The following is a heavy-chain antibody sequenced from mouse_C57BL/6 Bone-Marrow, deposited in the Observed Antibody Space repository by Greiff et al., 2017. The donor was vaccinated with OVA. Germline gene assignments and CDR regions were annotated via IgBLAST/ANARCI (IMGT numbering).Heavy chain of an antibody. CDR1: GFTFTDYY. Sequence: DVILVESGGGLVQPGGSLSLSCAASGFTFTDYYMSWVRQPPGKALEWLGFIRNKANGYTTEYSASVKGRFTISRDNSQSILYLQMNALRAEDSATYYCARSNYYYGSSWFAYWGQGTLVTVSA. CDR3: ARSNYYYGSSWFAY. D-gene: IGHD1-1*01. V-gene: IGHV7-3*01. CDR2: IRNKANGYTT. J-gene: IGHJ3*01.